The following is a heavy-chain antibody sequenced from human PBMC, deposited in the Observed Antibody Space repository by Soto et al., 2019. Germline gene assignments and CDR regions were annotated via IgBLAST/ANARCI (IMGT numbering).Heavy chain of an antibody. Sequence: GEALKISCKGSGFTFTNYWIAVVAQMPGKGLEGMGIIYPGDSKTRDSPSFQAQGTITADKSISTALLQWSSLKASDTAMSSCASHHTSFDSSGYYYFDHWGQGTLVTVSS. V-gene: IGHV5-51*01. D-gene: IGHD3-22*01. CDR1: GFTFTNYW. J-gene: IGHJ4*02. CDR3: ASHHTSFDSSGYYYFDH. CDR2: IYPGDSKT.